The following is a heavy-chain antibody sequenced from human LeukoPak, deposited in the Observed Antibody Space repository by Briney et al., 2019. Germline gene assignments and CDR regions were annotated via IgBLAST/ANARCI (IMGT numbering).Heavy chain of an antibody. D-gene: IGHD6-13*01. CDR1: GFTFSSHS. Sequence: GGSLRLSCAASGFTFSSHSMAWVRQAPGRGLEWVSSISSSSSDIYYADSVKGRFTISRDNAKNSLLLQMNSLRDEDTAVYYCVRRLYSSSWYKPNDYWGQGTLVTVSP. CDR3: VRRLYSSSWYKPNDY. J-gene: IGHJ4*02. CDR2: ISSSSSDI. V-gene: IGHV3-21*01.